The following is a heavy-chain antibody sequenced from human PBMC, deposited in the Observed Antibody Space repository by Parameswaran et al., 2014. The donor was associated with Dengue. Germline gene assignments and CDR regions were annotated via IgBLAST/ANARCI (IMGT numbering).Heavy chain of an antibody. D-gene: IGHD2-2*01. CDR3: ARAAEYSSSRHSAVYYSYYGMDV. CDR2: IGAYNGNT. Sequence: SWVRQAPGQGLEWMGWIGAYNGNTNYAQNLQGRVTMTTDTSTRTAYMELRSLRSDDTAVYYCARAAEYSSSRHSAVYYSYYGMDVWGQGTTVTVSS. V-gene: IGHV1-18*01. J-gene: IGHJ6*02.